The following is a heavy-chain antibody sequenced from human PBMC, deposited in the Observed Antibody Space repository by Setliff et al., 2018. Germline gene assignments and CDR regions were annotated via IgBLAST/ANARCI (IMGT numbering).Heavy chain of an antibody. V-gene: IGHV3-15*01. CDR1: GFTINNAW. Sequence: PGGSLRLSCAASGFTINNAWLSWVRQAPGKGLEWVGRIKSESDGGAPDYGAPVEGRFTISRDDSKNTLYLQMNALSGDDTALYFCARAQNIFAGNLDSWGQGTLVTVSS. CDR3: ARAQNIFAGNLDS. J-gene: IGHJ4*02. CDR2: IKSESDGGAP.